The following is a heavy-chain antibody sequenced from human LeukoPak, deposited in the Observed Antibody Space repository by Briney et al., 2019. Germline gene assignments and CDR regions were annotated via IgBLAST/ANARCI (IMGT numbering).Heavy chain of an antibody. CDR2: IYHSGST. V-gene: IGHV4-30-2*01. D-gene: IGHD3-10*01. J-gene: IGHJ6*02. Sequence: PSETLSLTCAVSGGSISSGGYSWSWIRQPPGKGLEWIGYIYHSGSTYYNPSLKSRVTISVDRSKNQFSLKLSSVTAADTAVYYCARVQHMVRGPKPDYYGMDVWGQGTTVTVSS. CDR3: ARVQHMVRGPKPDYYGMDV. CDR1: GGSISSGGYS.